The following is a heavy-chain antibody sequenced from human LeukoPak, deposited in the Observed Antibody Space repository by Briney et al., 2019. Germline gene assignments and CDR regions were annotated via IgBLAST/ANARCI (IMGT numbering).Heavy chain of an antibody. V-gene: IGHV4-59*08. Sequence: PGGSLRLSCAASGFTFSNAWMSWVRQAPGKGLEWIGYIYYSGSTNYNPSLKSRVTISVDTSKKQFSLKLRSVTAADTAVYYCARLSSTNFVFFDYWGQGTLVTVSS. CDR3: ARLSSTNFVFFDY. J-gene: IGHJ4*02. CDR2: IYYSGST. CDR1: GFTFSNAW. D-gene: IGHD3-16*01.